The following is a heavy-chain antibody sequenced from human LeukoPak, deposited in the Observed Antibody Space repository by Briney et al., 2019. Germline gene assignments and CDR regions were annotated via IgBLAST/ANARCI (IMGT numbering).Heavy chain of an antibody. CDR1: GFTPNNYA. Sequence: QPGGSLRLSCAASGFTPNNYAMSWVRQAPGKGLEWVSTISYSGGSTYYADSVKGRFTISRDNSKNTLYLQMNSLRAEDTAVYYCAKDSGSGYWDYWGQGTLVTVSS. CDR3: AKDSGSGYWDY. V-gene: IGHV3-23*01. J-gene: IGHJ4*02. CDR2: ISYSGGST. D-gene: IGHD3-22*01.